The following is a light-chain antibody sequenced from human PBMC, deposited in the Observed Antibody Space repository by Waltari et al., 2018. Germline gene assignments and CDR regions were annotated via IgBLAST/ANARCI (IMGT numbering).Light chain of an antibody. J-gene: IGKJ4*01. CDR1: QSLLYSNGYNY. CDR2: LGS. Sequence: DIVVTQSPLSLPVTPGEPASISCRSSQSLLYSNGYNYLDWYLQKPGQSPQLLIYLGSNRASGVPDRVSGSGSGTDFTLKISRVEAEDVGVYYCIQTLQTPLTFGGGTKVEIK. CDR3: IQTLQTPLT. V-gene: IGKV2-28*01.